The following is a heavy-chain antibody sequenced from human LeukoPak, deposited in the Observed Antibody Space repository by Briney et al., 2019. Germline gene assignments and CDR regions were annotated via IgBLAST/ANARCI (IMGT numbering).Heavy chain of an antibody. J-gene: IGHJ3*02. D-gene: IGHD6-25*01. Sequence: PSQTLSLTCTVSGGSISSGGYYWSWIRQPPGKGLGWIGYIYHIGSTYYNPSLKSRVTISVDRSKNQFPLKLSSVTAADTAVYYCARVTAAANDAFDIWGQGTMVTVSS. CDR2: IYHIGST. CDR3: ARVTAAANDAFDI. V-gene: IGHV4-30-2*01. CDR1: GGSISSGGYY.